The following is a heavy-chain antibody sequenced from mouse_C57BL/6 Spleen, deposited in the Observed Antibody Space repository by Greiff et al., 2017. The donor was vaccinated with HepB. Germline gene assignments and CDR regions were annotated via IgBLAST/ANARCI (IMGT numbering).Heavy chain of an antibody. CDR2: IDPSDSET. J-gene: IGHJ4*01. Sequence: QVQLQQPGAELVRPGSSVKLSCKASGYTFTSYWMHWVKQRPIQGLEWIGNIDPSDSETHYNQKFKDKATLTVDKSSSTAYMQLSSLTSEDSAVYYCARGPRYPHGMDYWGQGTSVTVSS. CDR3: ARGPRYPHGMDY. CDR1: GYTFTSYW. V-gene: IGHV1-52*01.